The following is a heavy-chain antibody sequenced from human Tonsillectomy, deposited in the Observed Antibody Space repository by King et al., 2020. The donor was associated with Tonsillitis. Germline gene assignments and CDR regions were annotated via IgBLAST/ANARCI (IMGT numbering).Heavy chain of an antibody. Sequence: VQLQESGPGLVKPSQTLSLTCTVSGRSISSGGYYYSWIRQHPGKGLEWIGYIFYTGSTYYNPSLRSRVTISVDTSKNQFSLKLNSVTAADTAVYYCARLGISGYDSVAFEIWGQGTMVTVSS. CDR3: ARLGISGYDSVAFEI. V-gene: IGHV4-31*03. J-gene: IGHJ3*02. CDR1: GRSISSGGYY. CDR2: IFYTGST. D-gene: IGHD5-12*01.